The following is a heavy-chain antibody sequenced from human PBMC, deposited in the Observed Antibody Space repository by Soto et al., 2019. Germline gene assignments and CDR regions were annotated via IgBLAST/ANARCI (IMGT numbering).Heavy chain of an antibody. CDR2: IYPGDSDT. Sequence: PGESLKISCKGSGYSFTTYWIGWVRQMPGKGLEWMGIIYPGDSDTRYSPSFQGHVTISSDKSITTAYLQWSSLKASDTAMYYCARLDAVTISYFDFWGQGTLVTVSS. V-gene: IGHV5-51*01. D-gene: IGHD4-4*01. J-gene: IGHJ4*02. CDR3: ARLDAVTISYFDF. CDR1: GYSFTTYW.